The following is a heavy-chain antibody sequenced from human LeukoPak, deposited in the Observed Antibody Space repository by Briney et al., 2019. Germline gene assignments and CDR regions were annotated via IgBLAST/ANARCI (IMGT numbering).Heavy chain of an antibody. CDR3: AREGGYSYGRGADRRLDL. J-gene: IGHJ2*01. D-gene: IGHD5-18*01. Sequence: SETLSLTCTVSGGSISSGGYCWSWIRQHPGKGLEWIGYIYYSGSTYYNPSLKSRVTISVDTSKNQFSLKLSSVTAADTAVYYCAREGGYSYGRGADRRLDLWGRGTLVTVSS. V-gene: IGHV4-31*03. CDR1: GGSISSGGYC. CDR2: IYYSGST.